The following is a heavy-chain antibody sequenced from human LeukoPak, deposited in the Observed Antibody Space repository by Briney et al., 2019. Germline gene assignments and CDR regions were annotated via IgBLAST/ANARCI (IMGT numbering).Heavy chain of an antibody. CDR3: AKDRANYYDSSGYYPDY. Sequence: GGSLRLSCAASGFTFRSFGIHWVRQAPGKGLDWVALISYDGNSEFYADSVKGRFIISRDNSENTLYLQMNSLRAEDTAVYYCAKDRANYYDSSGYYPDYWGQGTLVTVSS. J-gene: IGHJ4*02. D-gene: IGHD3-22*01. V-gene: IGHV3-30*18. CDR1: GFTFRSFG. CDR2: ISYDGNSE.